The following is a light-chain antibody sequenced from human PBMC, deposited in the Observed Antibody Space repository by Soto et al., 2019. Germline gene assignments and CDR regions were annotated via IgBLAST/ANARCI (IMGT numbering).Light chain of an antibody. J-gene: IGKJ4*01. V-gene: IGKV1-5*03. Sequence: DIQMTQSPSTLSASVGDTVTITCRASQSISSWLAWYQQKPGKAPNLLIYQASSLQGGVPPRLSGSGSGTEFTLSISSLQPDDFATYYCQQYNGYPLTFGGGTKVEIK. CDR3: QQYNGYPLT. CDR1: QSISSW. CDR2: QAS.